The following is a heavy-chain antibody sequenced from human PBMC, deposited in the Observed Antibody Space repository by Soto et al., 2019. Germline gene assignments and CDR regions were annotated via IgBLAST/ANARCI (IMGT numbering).Heavy chain of an antibody. CDR3: ARPHGLTTVVTPAAFDI. Sequence: PGESLKISCKGSVYSFTNSWIGWVRQMPGKGLEWMGIIHPGDSDTRYSPSFQGQVTISADKSINTAYLQWRSLKASDTAIYYCARPHGLTTVVTPAAFDIWGQGTMVTVSS. V-gene: IGHV5-51*01. D-gene: IGHD4-17*01. J-gene: IGHJ3*02. CDR1: VYSFTNSW. CDR2: IHPGDSDT.